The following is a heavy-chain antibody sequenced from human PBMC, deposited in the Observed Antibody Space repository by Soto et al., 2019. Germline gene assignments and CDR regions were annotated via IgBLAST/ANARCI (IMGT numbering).Heavy chain of an antibody. J-gene: IGHJ4*02. CDR1: GFTFTSSA. D-gene: IGHD6-13*01. V-gene: IGHV1-58*01. Sequence: SVKVSCKASGFTFTSSAVQWVRQARGQRLEWIGWIVVGSGNTNYAQKFQERVTITRDMSTSTAYMELSSLRSEDTAVYYCSGIAAAGTDRSYYFDYWGQGTLVTVSS. CDR2: IVVGSGNT. CDR3: SGIAAAGTDRSYYFDY.